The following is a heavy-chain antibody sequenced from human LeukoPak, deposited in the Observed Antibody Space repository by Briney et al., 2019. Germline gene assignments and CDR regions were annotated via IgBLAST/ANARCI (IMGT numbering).Heavy chain of an antibody. CDR2: ISAYNGNT. V-gene: IGHV1-18*01. Sequence: ASVKVSCKASGYTFTSYGISWVRQAPGQGLEWMGWISAYNGNTNYAQKLQGRVTMTTDTSTSTAYMELRSLRSDDTAVYYCARYSSGWCEDYFDYWGQGTLVTVSS. D-gene: IGHD6-19*01. J-gene: IGHJ4*02. CDR3: ARYSSGWCEDYFDY. CDR1: GYTFTSYG.